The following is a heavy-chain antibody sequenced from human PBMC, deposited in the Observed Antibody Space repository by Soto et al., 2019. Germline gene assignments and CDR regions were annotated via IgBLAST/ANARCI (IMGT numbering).Heavy chain of an antibody. D-gene: IGHD3-10*01. Sequence: EVQLLESGGGLVQPGGSLRLSCAASGFTFSSYAMSWVRQAPGKGLEWVSAISGSGGSTYYADSVKGRFTISRDNSKNTLYLQMNSLRAEDTAVYYCAKTNYYGSGSYYTAFHFDYWGQGTLVTVSS. CDR1: GFTFSSYA. CDR2: ISGSGGST. CDR3: AKTNYYGSGSYYTAFHFDY. V-gene: IGHV3-23*01. J-gene: IGHJ4*02.